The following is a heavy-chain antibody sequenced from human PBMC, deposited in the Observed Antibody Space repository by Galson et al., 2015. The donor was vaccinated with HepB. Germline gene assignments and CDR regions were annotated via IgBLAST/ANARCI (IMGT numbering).Heavy chain of an antibody. V-gene: IGHV3-30*02. J-gene: IGHJ6*02. CDR2: IRYDGNNK. CDR3: GKDLAAGRLLWFGKNYGMDV. D-gene: IGHD3-10*01. Sequence: SLRLSCAASGFTFSSYGMHWVRQAPGKGLEWVAFIRYDGNNKYYADSVKGRFTISRDNSKKTLYLQMNSLRAEDTAVYYCGKDLAAGRLLWFGKNYGMDVWGQGTTVTVSS. CDR1: GFTFSSYG.